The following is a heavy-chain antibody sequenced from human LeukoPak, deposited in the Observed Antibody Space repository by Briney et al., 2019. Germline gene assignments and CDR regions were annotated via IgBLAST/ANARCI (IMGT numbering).Heavy chain of an antibody. D-gene: IGHD3-22*01. CDR2: IIPILGIA. V-gene: IGHV1-69*04. CDR3: ARPQYYDSSGYPLDYYYYGMDV. CDR1: GGTFSSYA. J-gene: IGHJ6*02. Sequence: VKVSCKASGGTFSSYAICWVRQAPGQGLEWMGRIIPILGIANYAQKFQGRVTITADKSTSTAYMELSSLRSEDTAVYYCARPQYYDSSGYPLDYYYYGMDVWGQGTTVTVSS.